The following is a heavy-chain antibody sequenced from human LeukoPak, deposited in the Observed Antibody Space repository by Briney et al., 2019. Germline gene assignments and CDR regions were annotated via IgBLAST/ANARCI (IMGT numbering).Heavy chain of an antibody. CDR2: INPSGGST. D-gene: IGHD3-9*01. CDR1: GYTFTSYN. J-gene: IGHJ4*02. Sequence: ASVRLCCTAAGYTFTSYNMHWGGQAPGQGGGGRGVINPSGGSTIYGQKFQRILTMTRDMSTSTVYMELSSLRSEDTAVYYCARALRYYDILTGYPYWGQGTLVTVSS. V-gene: IGHV1-46*01. CDR3: ARALRYYDILTGYPY.